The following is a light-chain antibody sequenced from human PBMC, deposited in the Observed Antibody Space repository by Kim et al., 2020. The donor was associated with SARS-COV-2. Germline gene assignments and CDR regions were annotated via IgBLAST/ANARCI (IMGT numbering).Light chain of an antibody. Sequence: EVMLTQSPGTLSLSPGERATLSCRASQRVSSDYIAWYQQKSGQAPKLLLYGASRRATGIPDRFSGSGSGTDFTLTISRLEPEDFAVYYCQQCGSSPWTFGQGTKVDIK. J-gene: IGKJ1*01. CDR1: QRVSSDY. CDR3: QQCGSSPWT. CDR2: GAS. V-gene: IGKV3-20*01.